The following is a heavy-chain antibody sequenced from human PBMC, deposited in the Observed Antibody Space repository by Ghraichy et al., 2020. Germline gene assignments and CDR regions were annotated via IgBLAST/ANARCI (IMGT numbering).Heavy chain of an antibody. V-gene: IGHV3-21*01. CDR3: ARDSVVVTAMGNWFDP. J-gene: IGHJ5*02. Sequence: GGSLRLSCAASGFTFSSYSMNWVRQAPGKGLEWVSSISSSSSYIYYADSVKGRFTISRDNAKNSLYLQMNSLRAEDTAVYYCARDSVVVTAMGNWFDPWGQGTRVTVSS. CDR1: GFTFSSYS. D-gene: IGHD2-21*02. CDR2: ISSSSSYI.